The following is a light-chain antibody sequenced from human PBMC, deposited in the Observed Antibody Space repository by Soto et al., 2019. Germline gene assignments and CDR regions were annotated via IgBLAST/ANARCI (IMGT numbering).Light chain of an antibody. CDR1: SSKIGSNT. V-gene: IGLV1-44*01. CDR3: AAWDDSLNASYV. J-gene: IGLJ1*01. Sequence: QSVLTQPPSASGTPGQRVTISCSGSSSKIGSNTVNWYQQLPGTAPKLLIYSNNQRPSGVPDRFSGSKSGTSASLAISGLQSEDEADYYCAAWDDSLNASYVFGTGTKVTVL. CDR2: SNN.